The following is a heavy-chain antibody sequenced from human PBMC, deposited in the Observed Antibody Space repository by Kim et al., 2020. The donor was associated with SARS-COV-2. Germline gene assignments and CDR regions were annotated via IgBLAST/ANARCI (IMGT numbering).Heavy chain of an antibody. J-gene: IGHJ4*02. Sequence: GESLKISCKTSGYTFSKNWIGWVRQLPGKGLEWMAIIYPGESDARYSPSFQGHVTISTDKSTTAYLHWNSLRTSDSATYYCARWVYTSYYFDSWGQGTLVTVSS. CDR1: GYTFSKNW. CDR2: IYPGESDA. V-gene: IGHV5-51*01. CDR3: ARWVYTSYYFDS. D-gene: IGHD2-2*02.